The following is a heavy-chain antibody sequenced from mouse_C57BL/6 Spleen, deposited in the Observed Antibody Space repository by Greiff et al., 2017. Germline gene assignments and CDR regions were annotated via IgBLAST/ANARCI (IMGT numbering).Heavy chain of an antibody. J-gene: IGHJ4*01. CDR2: LNPKNGGS. CDR3: ARGAQTVVMDY. V-gene: IGHV1-26*01. D-gene: IGHD1-3*01. Sequence: EVQLQQSGPELVKPGASVKISCKASGYTFTDYYMNWVKQSHGKSLELIGDLNPKNGGSSYHQKFTGKATLTVDQSSSTAYMELRSLTSEDAAVYYCARGAQTVVMDYWGQGTSVTVSS. CDR1: GYTFTDYY.